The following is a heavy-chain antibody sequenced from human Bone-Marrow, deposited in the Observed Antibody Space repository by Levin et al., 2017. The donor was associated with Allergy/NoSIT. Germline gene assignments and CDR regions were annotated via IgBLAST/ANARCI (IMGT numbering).Heavy chain of an antibody. CDR2: INVNGGRT. CDR1: GFTFSSFA. J-gene: IGHJ4*02. D-gene: IGHD1-1*01. Sequence: GGSLRLSCAASGFTFSSFAMSWVRQAPGKGLEWVPSINVNGGRTNYADSVKGRFTVSRDNSKDTLYLQMSSLRVEDTAVYYCAKEGPYWNYFDSWGQGTLVTVSS. CDR3: AKEGPYWNYFDS. V-gene: IGHV3-23*01.